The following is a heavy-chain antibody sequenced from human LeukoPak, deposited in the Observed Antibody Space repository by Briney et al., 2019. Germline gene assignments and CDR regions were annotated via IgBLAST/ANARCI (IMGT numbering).Heavy chain of an antibody. CDR1: GYSFTSYW. CDR2: IYPCESDP. D-gene: IGHD3-22*01. V-gene: IGHV5-51*01. J-gene: IGHJ4*02. Sequence: GESLNISCQCSGYSFTSYWIGWVRQMPGKGLDWMGIIYPCESDPRYSPSFQGQVTISADKSISTAYLQWSSLKASDTALYYCARRYDGSGLIDYWGQGTLVTVSS. CDR3: ARRYDGSGLIDY.